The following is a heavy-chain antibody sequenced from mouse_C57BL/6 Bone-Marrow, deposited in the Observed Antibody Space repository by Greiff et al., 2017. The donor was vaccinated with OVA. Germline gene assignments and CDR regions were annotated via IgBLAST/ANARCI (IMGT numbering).Heavy chain of an antibody. Sequence: QVQLQQPGAELVRPGTSVKLSCKASGYTFTSYWMHWVKQRPGQGLEWIGVIDPSDSYTNYNQKFKGKATLTVDTSSSTAYMQRSSRTSEDSAVYYCARGHTVPYYWGQGTTLTVSS. J-gene: IGHJ2*01. CDR1: GYTFTSYW. D-gene: IGHD1-1*01. V-gene: IGHV1-59*01. CDR3: ARGHTVPYY. CDR2: IDPSDSYT.